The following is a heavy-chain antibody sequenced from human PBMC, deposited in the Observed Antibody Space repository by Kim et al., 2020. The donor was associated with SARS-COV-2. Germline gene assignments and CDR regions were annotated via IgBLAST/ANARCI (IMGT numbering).Heavy chain of an antibody. CDR2: IYYSGST. D-gene: IGHD1-20*01. CDR3: ARDNWNQHNWFDP. CDR1: GGSISSSSYY. Sequence: SETLSLTCTVSGGSISSSSYYWGWIRQPPGKGLEWIGSIYYSGSTYYNPSLKSRVTISVDTSKNQFSLKLSSVTAADTAMYYCARDNWNQHNWFDPWGQGTLVTVSS. V-gene: IGHV4-39*02. J-gene: IGHJ5*02.